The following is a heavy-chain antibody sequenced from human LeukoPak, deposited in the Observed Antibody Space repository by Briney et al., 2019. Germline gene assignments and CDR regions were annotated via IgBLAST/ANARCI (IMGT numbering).Heavy chain of an antibody. CDR3: ARLNWNYGRWFDP. J-gene: IGHJ5*02. V-gene: IGHV5-51*01. Sequence: IIYPGDSDTRYSPSFQGQVTISADKSISTAYLQWSSLKASDTAMYYCARLNWNYGRWFDPWGQGTLVTVSS. CDR2: IYPGDSDT. D-gene: IGHD1-7*01.